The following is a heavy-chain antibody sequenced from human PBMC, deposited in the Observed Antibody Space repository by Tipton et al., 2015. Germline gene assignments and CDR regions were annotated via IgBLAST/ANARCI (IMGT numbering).Heavy chain of an antibody. CDR2: VTPIIGTT. D-gene: IGHD3-16*01. J-gene: IGHJ4*02. CDR3: ARDIGQILGGGTSFDF. CDR1: GDTFRLSA. Sequence: QVQLVQSGAEGKKPGSSVKVSCKASGDTFRLSAISWIRQAPGQGLEWMGGVTPIIGTTTYAQKFQGRVTITADESTSTAYMHLSSLRSEDTALYYCARDIGQILGGGTSFDFWGQGTLVTVSA. V-gene: IGHV1-69*01.